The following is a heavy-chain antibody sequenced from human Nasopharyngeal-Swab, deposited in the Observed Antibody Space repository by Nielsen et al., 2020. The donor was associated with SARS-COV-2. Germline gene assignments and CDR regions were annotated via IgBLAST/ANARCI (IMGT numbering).Heavy chain of an antibody. Sequence: GSLRLSCTVSGDSIRSTTFYWGWIRQPPGKGLEWIGSIHSSGTPYYIPSLKSRVTISVDTSKNQFSLKMRSVTAADTAVYYCASGPFGPGDSYYYYGLDVWGQGTTVTVSS. J-gene: IGHJ6*02. CDR3: ASGPFGPGDSYYYYGLDV. V-gene: IGHV4-39*07. CDR1: GDSIRSTTFY. D-gene: IGHD3/OR15-3a*01. CDR2: IHSSGTP.